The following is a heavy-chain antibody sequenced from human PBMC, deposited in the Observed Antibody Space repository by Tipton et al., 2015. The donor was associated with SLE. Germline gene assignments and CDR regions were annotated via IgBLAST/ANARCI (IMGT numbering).Heavy chain of an antibody. Sequence: TLSLTCTVSGGSISRYYWGWIRQPAGKGLEWIGRIYTGGNTKYNPSLESRVTLSVDASKDQFSLRLTSVIAADTAVYYCARLHGYSYGLNWFDPWGQGTLISVSS. CDR3: ARLHGYSYGLNWFDP. V-gene: IGHV4-4*07. D-gene: IGHD5-18*01. CDR1: GGSISRYY. CDR2: IYTGGNT. J-gene: IGHJ5*02.